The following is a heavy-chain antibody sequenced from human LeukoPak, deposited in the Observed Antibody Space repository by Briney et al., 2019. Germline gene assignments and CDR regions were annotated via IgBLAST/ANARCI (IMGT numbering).Heavy chain of an antibody. J-gene: IGHJ4*02. CDR1: RFTLSNYA. CDR3: AKLPYYYGSGSHPGVHY. CDR2: ISAETDRT. V-gene: IGHV3-23*01. Sequence: GGSLRLSCAGSRFTLSNYAMSWVRQAPGKGLEWVSVISAETDRTYYADSVKGRFTISRDNSQNTLYLHMNSLRADDTAVYYCAKLPYYYGSGSHPGVHYWGQGTLVTVSS. D-gene: IGHD3-10*01.